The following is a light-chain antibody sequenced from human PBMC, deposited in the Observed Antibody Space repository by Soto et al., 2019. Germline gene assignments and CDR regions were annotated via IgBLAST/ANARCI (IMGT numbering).Light chain of an antibody. Sequence: EIVMTQSPATLSVSPGERATLSCRASQSVSSNLAWYQQKPGQAPRLLIYGASTRATGIPARFSGSGSGTEFTLTISSLQSEDFAVYYCQQYINWPPWTFGQGTKVDIK. CDR1: QSVSSN. V-gene: IGKV3-15*01. CDR2: GAS. CDR3: QQYINWPPWT. J-gene: IGKJ1*01.